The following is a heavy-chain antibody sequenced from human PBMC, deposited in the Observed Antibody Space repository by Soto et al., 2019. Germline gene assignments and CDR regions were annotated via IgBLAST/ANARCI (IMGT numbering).Heavy chain of an antibody. CDR3: ARMSVTARNWFDP. CDR1: GASVSSGNYY. J-gene: IGHJ5*02. D-gene: IGHD1-20*01. Sequence: SETLSLTCTVSGASVSSGNYYWSWIRQPPGKGLEWIGDIYYSGSTNYNPSLKSRVTISVETSKNQFSLKLSSVTAADTAVYYCARMSVTARNWFDPWGQGTLVTVS. CDR2: IYYSGST. V-gene: IGHV4-61*01.